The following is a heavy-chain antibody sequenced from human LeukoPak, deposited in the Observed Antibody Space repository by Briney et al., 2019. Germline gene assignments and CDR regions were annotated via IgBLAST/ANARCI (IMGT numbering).Heavy chain of an antibody. Sequence: GGSLRLSCAASGFTFSSYGMHWVRQAPGKGLEWVAFIRYDGSNKYYADSVKGRFTISRDNTKNSVYLQMNSLRAEDTAVYYCTSASYFTWGQGTLVTVSS. V-gene: IGHV3-30*02. J-gene: IGHJ4*02. CDR2: IRYDGSNK. D-gene: IGHD1-26*01. CDR1: GFTFSSYG. CDR3: TSASYFT.